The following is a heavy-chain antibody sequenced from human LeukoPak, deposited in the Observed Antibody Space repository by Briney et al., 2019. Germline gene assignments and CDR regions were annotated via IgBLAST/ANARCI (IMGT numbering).Heavy chain of an antibody. V-gene: IGHV3-30*18. CDR1: GFTFSGYW. CDR3: AKDLTIIVGPRDY. J-gene: IGHJ4*02. D-gene: IGHD3-22*01. Sequence: GGSLRLSCAASGFTFSGYWMHWVRQAPGKGLEWVAVISYDGSNKYYADSVKGRFTISRDNSKNTLYLQMNSLRAEDTAVYYCAKDLTIIVGPRDYWGQGTLVTVSS. CDR2: ISYDGSNK.